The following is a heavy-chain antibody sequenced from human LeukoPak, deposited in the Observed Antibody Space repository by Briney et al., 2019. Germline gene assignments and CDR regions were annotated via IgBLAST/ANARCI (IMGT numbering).Heavy chain of an antibody. V-gene: IGHV4-34*01. CDR3: ARGGRRTWYFDL. Sequence: PSETLSLTCAVYGGSFSGYYWSWIRQPPGKGLEWIGESTHSGSASSNPSLKSRVTISLDTSKNQFSLKLSSVTAADTAVYYCARGGRRTWYFDLWGRGTLVTVSS. CDR2: STHSGSA. J-gene: IGHJ2*01. CDR1: GGSFSGYY.